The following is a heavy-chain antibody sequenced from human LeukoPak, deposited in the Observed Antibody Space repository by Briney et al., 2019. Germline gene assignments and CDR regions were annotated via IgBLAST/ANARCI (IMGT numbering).Heavy chain of an antibody. D-gene: IGHD4-11*01. J-gene: IGHJ4*02. CDR3: ARDRVRGNSNPYFDY. CDR2: IYYSVST. Sequence: SETLSLTCTVSGGSVNSGTYYWNWIRQPPGRGLEWIGYIYYSVSTNYNPSLKSRVTISVDTSKNQFSLKLSSVTAADTAVYYCARDRVRGNSNPYFDYWGQGTLVTVSS. V-gene: IGHV4-61*01. CDR1: GGSVNSGTYY.